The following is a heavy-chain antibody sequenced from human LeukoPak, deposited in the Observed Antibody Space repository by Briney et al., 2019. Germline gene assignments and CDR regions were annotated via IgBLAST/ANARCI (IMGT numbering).Heavy chain of an antibody. Sequence: GGSLRLSCAASGFTFSNYAMHWVRQAPDKGLEWVAFMLYDGSNRDYADSVKGRFTISRDNSKSTLYLQMNSLRADDTALYFCAKDRLTLWFGELTYYFDSWGQGTLVTVSS. D-gene: IGHD3-10*01. CDR1: GFTFSNYA. CDR2: MLYDGSNR. V-gene: IGHV3-30*18. CDR3: AKDRLTLWFGELTYYFDS. J-gene: IGHJ4*02.